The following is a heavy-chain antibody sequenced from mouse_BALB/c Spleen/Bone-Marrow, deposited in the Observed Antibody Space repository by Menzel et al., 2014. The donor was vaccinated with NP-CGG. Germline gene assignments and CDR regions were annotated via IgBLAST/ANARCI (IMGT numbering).Heavy chain of an antibody. CDR3: ARGVTTATWYFDV. D-gene: IGHD1-2*01. J-gene: IGHJ1*01. Sequence: EVQLQQSGAELVKPGASVKLSCTASGFNIKDTYMHWVKQRPEQGLEWIGRIDPANGNTKYDPKFQGKATITADTSSNTAYLQLSSLTSEDTAVYYCARGVTTATWYFDVWGAGTTVTVSS. V-gene: IGHV14-3*02. CDR1: GFNIKDTY. CDR2: IDPANGNT.